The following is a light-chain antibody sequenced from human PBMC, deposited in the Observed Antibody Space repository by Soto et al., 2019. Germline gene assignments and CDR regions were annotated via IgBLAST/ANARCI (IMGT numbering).Light chain of an antibody. CDR3: CSQPFTNTPVV. CDR2: DVY. Sequence: QSALTQPASVSGSPGQSITISCTGTSSDVGDYDFVSWYQHYPGKAPKLIIYDVYNLPSGVSLRFSGSKSGNTASLTIFGLQAEDGADYYCCSQPFTNTPVVCGAGTKVTVL. V-gene: IGLV2-14*03. CDR1: SSDVGDYDF. J-gene: IGLJ2*01.